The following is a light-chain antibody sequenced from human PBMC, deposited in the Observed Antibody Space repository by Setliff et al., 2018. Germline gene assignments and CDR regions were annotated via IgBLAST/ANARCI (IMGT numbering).Light chain of an antibody. CDR1: SSNIGNNY. CDR3: GSWDSSLSAGGYV. V-gene: IGLV1-51*01. J-gene: IGLJ1*01. CDR2: DNN. Sequence: QSVLTQPPSVSAAPGQKVTISCSGSSSNIGNNYVSWYQQLPGTAPKLLIYDNNKRPSGIPVRFSGSKSGTSATLGITGLQTGDEADYYCGSWDSSLSAGGYVFGTGTKVTVL.